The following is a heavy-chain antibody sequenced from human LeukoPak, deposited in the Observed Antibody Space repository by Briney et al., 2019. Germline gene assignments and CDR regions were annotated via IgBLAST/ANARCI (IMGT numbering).Heavy chain of an antibody. CDR1: GYTFTSYG. CDR2: ISAYNGNT. CDR3: ARVKTYYDILTGSNFDY. J-gene: IGHJ4*02. D-gene: IGHD3-9*01. Sequence: ASVKVSCKASGYTFTSYGISWVRQAPGQGLEWMGWISAYNGNTNYAQKLQGRVTMTTDTSTSTAYMELRSLRSDDTAVYYCARVKTYYDILTGSNFDYWGQRTLVTVSS. V-gene: IGHV1-18*01.